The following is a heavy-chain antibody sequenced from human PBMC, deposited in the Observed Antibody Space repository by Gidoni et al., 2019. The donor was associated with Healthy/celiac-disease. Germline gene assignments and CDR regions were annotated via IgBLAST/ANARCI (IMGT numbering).Heavy chain of an antibody. J-gene: IGHJ5*02. V-gene: IGHV3-30*04. CDR1: GFTFCSYA. CDR2: ISYDGSNK. D-gene: IGHD3-10*01. CDR3: ARDTSYGSGTNWFDP. Sequence: QVQLVESGGGVVQPGRSLRLSCAASGFTFCSYAMHWVRQAPGKGLEWVAVISYDGSNKYYADSVKGRFTISRDNSKNTLYLQMNSLRAEDTAVYYCARDTSYGSGTNWFDPWGQGTLVTVSS.